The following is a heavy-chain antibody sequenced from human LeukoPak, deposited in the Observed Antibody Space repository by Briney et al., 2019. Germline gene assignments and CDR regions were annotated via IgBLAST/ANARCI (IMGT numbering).Heavy chain of an antibody. V-gene: IGHV3-30*18. CDR2: ISYDGSNK. Sequence: GGSLRLSCAASGFTFSSYGMHWVRQAPGKGLEWVAVISYDGSNKYYADSVKGRFTISRDNSTNTLYLQMNSLRAEDTAVYYCAKDQRVAAAGNPSDYWGQGTLVTVSS. J-gene: IGHJ4*02. CDR1: GFTFSSYG. D-gene: IGHD6-13*01. CDR3: AKDQRVAAAGNPSDY.